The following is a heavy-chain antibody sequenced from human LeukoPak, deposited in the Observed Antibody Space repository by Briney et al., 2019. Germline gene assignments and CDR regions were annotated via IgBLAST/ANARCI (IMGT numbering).Heavy chain of an antibody. CDR1: GGSISSGSYY. V-gene: IGHV4-39*01. J-gene: IGHJ5*02. CDR3: ATSGYSYGFLENWFDP. Sequence: SETLSLTCTVSGGSISSGSYYWGWIRQPPGKGLEWIGSIYYSGSTYYNPSLKSRVTISVDTSKNQFSLKLSSVTAADTAVYYCATSGYSYGFLENWFDPWGQGTLVTVSS. CDR2: IYYSGST. D-gene: IGHD5-18*01.